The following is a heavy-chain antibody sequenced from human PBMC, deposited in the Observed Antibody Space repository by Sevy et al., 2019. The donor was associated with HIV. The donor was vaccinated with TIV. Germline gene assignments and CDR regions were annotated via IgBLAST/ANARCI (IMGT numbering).Heavy chain of an antibody. CDR3: ARRGSSGWPADKYFAS. CDR1: GFSLTTSGMC. D-gene: IGHD6-19*01. CDR2: IDWDDDK. J-gene: IGHJ4*02. V-gene: IGHV2-70*11. Sequence: SGPTLVKPTQTLTLTCTFSGFSLTTSGMCVTWIRQPPGKALEWLARIDWDDDKYYSTSLKTRLTISKDTSKNQVVLKMTNMDPVEPATFYCARRGSSGWPADKYFASWGQGTLVTVSS.